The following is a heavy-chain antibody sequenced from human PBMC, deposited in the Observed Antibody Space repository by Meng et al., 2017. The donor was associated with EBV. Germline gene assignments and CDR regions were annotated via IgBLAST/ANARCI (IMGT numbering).Heavy chain of an antibody. J-gene: IGHJ4*02. CDR3: ARVSIAEAGTGDY. V-gene: IGHV1-2*06. CDR1: GYTFTGYY. Sequence: QGQLVQLGAEVKKPGASVKVSCKASGYTFTGYYMHWVRQAPGQGLEWMGRINPNSGGTNYAQKFQGRVTMTRDTSISTAYMELSRLRSDDTAVYYCARVSIAEAGTGDYWGQGTLVTVSS. CDR2: INPNSGGT. D-gene: IGHD6-19*01.